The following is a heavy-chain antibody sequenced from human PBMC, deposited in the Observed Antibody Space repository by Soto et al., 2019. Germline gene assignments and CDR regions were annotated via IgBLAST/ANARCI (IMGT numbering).Heavy chain of an antibody. CDR1: GFTFSTYW. V-gene: IGHV3-74*01. Sequence: GGSLRLSCAGTGFTFSTYWMHWVRQAPGKGLEWVSRIKTDGTITGYADSVKGRFTISRDNSKNTLYLQMNSLRAEDTAVYYCAGDRLLGTFWSGYQNWFDPWGQGTLVTVSS. J-gene: IGHJ5*02. CDR3: AGDRLLGTFWSGYQNWFDP. CDR2: IKTDGTIT. D-gene: IGHD3-3*01.